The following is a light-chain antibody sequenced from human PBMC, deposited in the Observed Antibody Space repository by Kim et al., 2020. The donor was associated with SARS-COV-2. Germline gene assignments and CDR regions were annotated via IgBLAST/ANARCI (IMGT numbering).Light chain of an antibody. CDR3: CSYANGGTWV. V-gene: IGLV2-23*01. J-gene: IGLJ3*02. CDR2: RDN. CDR1: NNDVGSHDL. Sequence: GQSITISCSGTNNDVGSHDLVSWYQHHPGTAPKLVVCRDNQRPSGVSSRFSGSKSGNTASLTISGLQPEDEADYYCCSYANGGTWVFGGGTKVTVL.